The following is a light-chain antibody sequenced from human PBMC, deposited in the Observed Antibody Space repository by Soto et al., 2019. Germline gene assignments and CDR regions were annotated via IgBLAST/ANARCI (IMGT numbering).Light chain of an antibody. V-gene: IGKV4-1*01. CDR3: QQYFNTPLT. CDR1: QNVLNRANDKNY. CDR2: WDS. J-gene: IGKJ4*01. Sequence: DIVMTQSPDSLAVSLGERATINCKSSQNVLNRANDKNYIAWYQQKPGQTPKLLIYWDSTRESDVTDRFSGSGSATDFTLTISGLQAGDGAVYFCQQYFNTPLTFGGGTKGEIK.